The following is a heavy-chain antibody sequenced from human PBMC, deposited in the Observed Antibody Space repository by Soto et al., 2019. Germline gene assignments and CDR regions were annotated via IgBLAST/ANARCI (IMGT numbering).Heavy chain of an antibody. V-gene: IGHV3-15*07. Sequence: EVQLVESGGGLVQPGESLRLSCAASGFTFTYAWLNWVRQVPGKGLEWVGRIKGKTDGGTTDYAAPVKGRFTISRDDSKNTLYLQMNNLKTEDTAVYYCTTDDHSNFYYWYTMDVWGRGTTFTVSS. D-gene: IGHD4-4*01. CDR1: GFTFTYAW. J-gene: IGHJ6*02. CDR2: IKGKTDGGTT. CDR3: TTDDHSNFYYWYTMDV.